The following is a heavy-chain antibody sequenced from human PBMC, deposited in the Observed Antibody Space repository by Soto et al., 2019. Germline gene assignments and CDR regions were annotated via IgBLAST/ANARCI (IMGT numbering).Heavy chain of an antibody. D-gene: IGHD3-22*01. Sequence: TLSLTCTVSGVTVSSDAYYWSWIRQPPGKGLEWIGNIYHKGNTYYSPSLKSRLVIGLDTSKNQFSLSLSSVTAADTAVYYCARGSYYYDSSGAHPSPPLIWGQGTMVTVSS. J-gene: IGHJ3*02. CDR1: GVTVSSDAYY. CDR3: ARGSYYYDSSGAHPSPPLI. CDR2: IYHKGNT. V-gene: IGHV4-31*03.